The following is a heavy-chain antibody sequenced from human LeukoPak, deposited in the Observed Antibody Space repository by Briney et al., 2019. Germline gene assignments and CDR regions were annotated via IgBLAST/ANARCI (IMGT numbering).Heavy chain of an antibody. V-gene: IGHV3-30*01. Sequence: GRSLRLSYAASGFTFSTYAMHWVRQAPGKGLEWVAVISYDGSNKYYADSVKGRFTISRDNSKNTLYLQMNSLRAEDTAVYYCARELYYFDYWGQGTLVTVSS. CDR1: GFTFSTYA. CDR3: ARELYYFDY. J-gene: IGHJ4*02. CDR2: ISYDGSNK.